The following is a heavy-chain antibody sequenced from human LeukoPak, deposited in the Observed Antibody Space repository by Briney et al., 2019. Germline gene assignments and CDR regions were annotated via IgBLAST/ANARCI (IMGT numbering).Heavy chain of an antibody. CDR2: IYYSGST. CDR1: GGSISSYY. Sequence: SETLSLTCTVSGGSISSYYWSWIRQPPGKGLEWIGYIYYSGSTYYNPSLNSRITISVDTSKDQFSLKLSSVTVADTALYYCARDRLSLGAFDIWGPGTTVVVSS. CDR3: ARDRLSLGAFDI. V-gene: IGHV4-59*12. D-gene: IGHD3-16*01. J-gene: IGHJ3*02.